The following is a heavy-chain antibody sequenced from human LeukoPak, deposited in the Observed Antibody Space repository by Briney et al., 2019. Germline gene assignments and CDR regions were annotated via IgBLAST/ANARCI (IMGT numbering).Heavy chain of an antibody. Sequence: ASVKVSCKASGYTFSGYYMHWVRQAPGQGLEWMAWINPNTGDTNYPQKFQGRVTMTRDTSIRTVYMELTRLTSDDTAVYYCARAGSVWGSYRHDAFDIWSQGTMVTVSS. D-gene: IGHD3-16*02. V-gene: IGHV1-2*02. J-gene: IGHJ3*02. CDR1: GYTFSGYY. CDR3: ARAGSVWGSYRHDAFDI. CDR2: INPNTGDT.